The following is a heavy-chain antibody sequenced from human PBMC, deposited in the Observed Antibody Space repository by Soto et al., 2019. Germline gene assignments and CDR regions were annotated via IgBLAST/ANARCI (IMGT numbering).Heavy chain of an antibody. CDR2: MNPNSGET. D-gene: IGHD6-19*01. J-gene: IGHJ5*02. Sequence: QEQLVHSGAEVKKPGASVKVSCKTSGYTFTDYDINWLRQATGQGHEWFGWMNPNSGETGYAQRFQGRVTMTRSAALSTAYLELSSLRSEDTAVYYCARVAVAARPRWYNWFDPWGQGTLVTVSS. CDR3: ARVAVAARPRWYNWFDP. V-gene: IGHV1-8*01. CDR1: GYTFTDYD.